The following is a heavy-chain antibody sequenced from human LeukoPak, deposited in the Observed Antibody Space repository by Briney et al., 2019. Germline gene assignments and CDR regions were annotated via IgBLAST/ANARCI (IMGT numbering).Heavy chain of an antibody. CDR3: AKDQDVVPAANGYGAFDI. CDR1: GFTLINFG. J-gene: IGHJ3*02. Sequence: PGGSLRLSCAASGFTLINFGMSWVRQAPGKGLEWVASIHGSSPSAAGITFYADSVKGRFTISRDNSKNTLYLQMNSLRAEDTAVYYCAKDQDVVPAANGYGAFDIWGQGTMVTVSS. V-gene: IGHV3-23*01. D-gene: IGHD2-2*01. CDR2: IHGSSPSAAGIT.